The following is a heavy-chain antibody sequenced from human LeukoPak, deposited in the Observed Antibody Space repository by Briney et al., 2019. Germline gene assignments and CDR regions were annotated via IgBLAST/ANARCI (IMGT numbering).Heavy chain of an antibody. Sequence: WASVKVSCKVSGYTLTELSMHWVRQAPGKGLEWMGGFDPEDGETIYAQKFQGRVTMTEDTSTDTAYMELSSLRSEDTAVYYCATRRDCSSTSGYTSAFDIWGQGTMVTVSS. D-gene: IGHD2-2*02. CDR1: GYTLTELS. CDR2: FDPEDGET. CDR3: ATRRDCSSTSGYTSAFDI. V-gene: IGHV1-24*01. J-gene: IGHJ3*02.